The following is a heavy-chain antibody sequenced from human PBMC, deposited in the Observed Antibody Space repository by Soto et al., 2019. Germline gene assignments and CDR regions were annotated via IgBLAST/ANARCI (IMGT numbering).Heavy chain of an antibody. CDR2: ISGSGGST. Sequence: VGSLRLSCAASGFTFSSYAMSWVRQAPGKGLEWVSAISGSGGSTYYADSVKGRFTISRDNSKNTLYLQMNSLRAEDTAVYYCAKEKGYNWNYGVYFDYWGQGTLVTVSS. CDR1: GFTFSSYA. CDR3: AKEKGYNWNYGVYFDY. J-gene: IGHJ4*02. D-gene: IGHD1-7*01. V-gene: IGHV3-23*01.